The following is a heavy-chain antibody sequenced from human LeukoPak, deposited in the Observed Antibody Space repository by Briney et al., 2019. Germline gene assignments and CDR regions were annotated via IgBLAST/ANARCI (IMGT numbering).Heavy chain of an antibody. Sequence: SETLSLTCTASGDSSSSYYWSWIRQPPGKTLEWIGYIHSSGRTNYNPSLKSRVTMSVDTSKNQFSLKLSSATAADTAVYYCVRGGGYLPDYWGQGTLVTVSS. J-gene: IGHJ4*02. D-gene: IGHD5-12*01. CDR3: VRGGGYLPDY. CDR2: IHSSGRT. CDR1: GDSSSSYY. V-gene: IGHV4-59*01.